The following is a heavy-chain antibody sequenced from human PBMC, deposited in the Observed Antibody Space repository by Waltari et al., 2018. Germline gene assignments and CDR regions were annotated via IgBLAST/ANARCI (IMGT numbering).Heavy chain of an antibody. CDR1: GFTFSNCA. D-gene: IGHD2-15*01. CDR3: AREMVVATTIDY. CDR2: ISYDGSTK. J-gene: IGHJ4*02. V-gene: IGHV3-30*01. Sequence: QVQLVESGGGVVQPGRSLRLSCAASGFTFSNCAMHWVRQAPGKGLEWVAVISYDGSTKYYADSLKGRFTISRDKSKNTLYLRLNSLRTEDTAVYYCAREMVVATTIDYWGQGTLVTVSS.